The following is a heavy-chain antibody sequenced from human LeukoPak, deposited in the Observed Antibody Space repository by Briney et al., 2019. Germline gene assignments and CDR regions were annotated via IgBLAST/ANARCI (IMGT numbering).Heavy chain of an antibody. CDR1: GFTLSTYT. D-gene: IGHD3-22*01. CDR3: ARSVGSYYGDL. Sequence: GGSLTVSCAASGFTLSTYTMSWVRQAPGKGLDWVSSITSSSSFTYYADSVKGRFTISRDNAKNSLYLQMNSLTVEDTAVYYCARSVGSYYGDLWGQGTLVTVSS. V-gene: IGHV3-21*01. J-gene: IGHJ5*02. CDR2: ITSSSSFT.